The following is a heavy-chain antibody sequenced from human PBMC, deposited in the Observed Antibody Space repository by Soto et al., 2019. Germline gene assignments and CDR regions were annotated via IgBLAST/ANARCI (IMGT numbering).Heavy chain of an antibody. J-gene: IGHJ6*02. CDR1: VCSISIYY. V-gene: IGHV4-59*01. Sequence: TLSLTCTVSVCSISIYYWSWIRQPPGKGLEWIGYIYYSGSTNYNPSLKSRVTISVDTSKNQFSLKLSSVTAADTAVYYCARDSGYSYGYVPYYYYGMDVWGQGTTVTVS. CDR2: IYYSGST. D-gene: IGHD5-18*01. CDR3: ARDSGYSYGYVPYYYYGMDV.